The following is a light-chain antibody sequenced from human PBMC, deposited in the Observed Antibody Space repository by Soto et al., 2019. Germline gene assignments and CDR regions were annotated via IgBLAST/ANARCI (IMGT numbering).Light chain of an antibody. V-gene: IGKV3-20*01. CDR2: SAF. CDR3: HQFDSFPRT. J-gene: IGKJ1*01. Sequence: DIVLTQSPGTLSLSPGERATLSCRASQSVGISLSWYQHKSGQPPRLLIYSAFNRATGIPERFSGSGAGTDFTLTISRLEPEDFAVYSCHQFDSFPRTFGQGTQVVIK. CDR1: QSVGIS.